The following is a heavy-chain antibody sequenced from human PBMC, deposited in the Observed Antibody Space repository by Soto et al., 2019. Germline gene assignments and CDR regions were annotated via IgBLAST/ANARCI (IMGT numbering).Heavy chain of an antibody. D-gene: IGHD1-26*01. V-gene: IGHV3-23*01. CDR3: AKDYFETKGTYFFDY. CDR1: GFTFNNYA. Sequence: VQLLESVGGLVQPGGSLRLSCAASGFTFNNYAMNWVRQAPGKGLELVSAIRNSGGFTYYADSVKGRFTISRDNSKNTLYLHMNILRAEDTAIYYCAKDYFETKGTYFFDYWGQGTLVTVSS. J-gene: IGHJ4*02. CDR2: IRNSGGFT.